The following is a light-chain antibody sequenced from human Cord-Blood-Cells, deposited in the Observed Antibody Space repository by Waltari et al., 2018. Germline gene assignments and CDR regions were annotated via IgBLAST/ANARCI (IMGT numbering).Light chain of an antibody. V-gene: IGLV2-11*01. Sequence: QSALTQPRSVSGSPGQSVTISCTGTSSDVGGYNYVSWYQQHPGKAPKLMIYDVRKRPSGVPDRFSGSTSGNTASLTISGLQADDEADYYCCSYAGSYTPWVFGGGTKLTVL. J-gene: IGLJ3*02. CDR1: SSDVGGYNY. CDR2: DVR. CDR3: CSYAGSYTPWV.